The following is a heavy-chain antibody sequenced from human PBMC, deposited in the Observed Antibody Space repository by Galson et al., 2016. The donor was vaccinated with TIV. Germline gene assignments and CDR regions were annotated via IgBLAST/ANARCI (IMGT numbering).Heavy chain of an antibody. V-gene: IGHV1-2*06. CDR1: GYTFTGYY. CDR3: ARGDDYNYQKAILNH. D-gene: IGHD5-24*01. Sequence: SVKVSCKASGYTFTGYYMDWVRQAPGQGLEWMGRINPNNGDTNYAQKFQGRVTLTRDTSISTAYMELSRLRSDDTALYYCARGDDYNYQKAILNHWGQGTLVIVSS. CDR2: INPNNGDT. J-gene: IGHJ5*02.